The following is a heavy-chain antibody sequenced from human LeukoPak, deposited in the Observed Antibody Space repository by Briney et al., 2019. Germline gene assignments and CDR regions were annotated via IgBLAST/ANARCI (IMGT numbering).Heavy chain of an antibody. CDR1: GFTFSSYA. Sequence: GGSLRLSCAASGFTFSSYAMSWVRQAPGKALEWVSAISGSGGSTYYADSVKGRFTISRDNSKNTLYLQMNSLRAEDTAVYYCAKGPWYYDSSGLAASFDYWGQGTLVTVSS. V-gene: IGHV3-23*01. CDR2: ISGSGGST. J-gene: IGHJ4*02. CDR3: AKGPWYYDSSGLAASFDY. D-gene: IGHD3-22*01.